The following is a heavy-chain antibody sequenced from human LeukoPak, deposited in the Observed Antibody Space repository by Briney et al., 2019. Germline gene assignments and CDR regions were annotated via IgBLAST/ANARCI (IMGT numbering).Heavy chain of an antibody. V-gene: IGHV1-69*13. Sequence: GASVKVSCKTSEGPFTTYTINWVRHAPGQGLKWLGGVIPSFGTPNYAQKFQGRLTISSDEFTTTVHMELSSLRSEDTAVYFCAREGAVVTVGGDTFYYMDVWGQGTTVTVSS. D-gene: IGHD2-21*02. CDR2: VIPSFGTP. J-gene: IGHJ6*03. CDR3: AREGAVVTVGGDTFYYMDV. CDR1: EGPFTTYT.